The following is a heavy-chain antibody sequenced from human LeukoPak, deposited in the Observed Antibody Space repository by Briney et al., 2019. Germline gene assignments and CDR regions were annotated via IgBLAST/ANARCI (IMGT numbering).Heavy chain of an antibody. Sequence: GGSLRLSCAASGFTFIDYSTKWVRQAPGKGLEWVSSISSGNSYKFYGGLVKGRFTISRDNVKNSLYLQMNSLRAEDTAVYYCARGPTLIGVAGPWSLDYWGQGTVVIVSS. CDR1: GFTFIDYS. D-gene: IGHD6-19*01. CDR3: ARGPTLIGVAGPWSLDY. J-gene: IGHJ4*02. V-gene: IGHV3-21*01. CDR2: ISSGNSYK.